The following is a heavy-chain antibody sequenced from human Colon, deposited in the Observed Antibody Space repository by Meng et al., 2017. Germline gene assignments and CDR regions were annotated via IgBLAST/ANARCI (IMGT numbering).Heavy chain of an antibody. CDR2: ISHDGTNQ. V-gene: IGHV3-30*04. CDR3: ARVPPSLRVAENFFDH. CDR1: GFTFSTCA. Sequence: GESLKISCAASGFTFSTCAMHWVRLAPGKGVEWVAGISHDGTNQFYADSVEGRFTISRDNSKNALFLQMNSLRAEDTALYYCARVPPSLRVAENFFDHWGQGTLVTVSS. D-gene: IGHD6-19*01. J-gene: IGHJ4*02.